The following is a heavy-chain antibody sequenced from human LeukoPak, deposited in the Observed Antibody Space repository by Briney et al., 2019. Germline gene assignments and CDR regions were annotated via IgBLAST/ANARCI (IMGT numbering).Heavy chain of an antibody. D-gene: IGHD2-15*01. CDR1: GSVFTSYG. CDR2: ISANDGKI. Sequence: ASVKVSCKASGSVFTSYGFTWVRQAPGQGLEWMGWISANDGKIHYSERHQGRVTMTTDTVTSTAYMELRSLRSDDTAVYYCARVSGYCSGGSCYGLPSHGMDVWGQGTTVTVSS. J-gene: IGHJ6*02. V-gene: IGHV1-18*01. CDR3: ARVSGYCSGGSCYGLPSHGMDV.